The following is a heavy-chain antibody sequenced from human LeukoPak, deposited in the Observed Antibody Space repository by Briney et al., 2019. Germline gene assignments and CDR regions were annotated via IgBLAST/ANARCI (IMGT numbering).Heavy chain of an antibody. CDR3: AKSGTGSGTYTHLDV. V-gene: IGHV3-23*01. CDR2: IGGSGGST. D-gene: IGHD1-26*01. J-gene: IGHJ6*04. Sequence: GGSLRLSCAASGFTFSSSAMTWVRQAPGKGLEWVSGIGGSGGSTYYAASVKGRFTISRDNSRNTLFLHMSSLRAEDTARYYCAKSGTGSGTYTHLDVWGKGTTVTVSS. CDR1: GFTFSSSA.